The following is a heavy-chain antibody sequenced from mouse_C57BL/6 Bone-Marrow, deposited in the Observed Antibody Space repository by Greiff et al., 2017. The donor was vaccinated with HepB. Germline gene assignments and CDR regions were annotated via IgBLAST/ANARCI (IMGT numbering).Heavy chain of an antibody. CDR3: ARDRDYYGSSYEDYAMDY. J-gene: IGHJ4*01. CDR1: GFTFSSYA. D-gene: IGHD1-1*01. V-gene: IGHV5-4*01. CDR2: ISDGGSYT. Sequence: EVQGVESGGGLVKPGGSLKLSCAASGFTFSSYAMSWVRQTPEKRLEWVATISDGGSYTYYPDNVKGRFTISRDNAKNNLYLQMSHLKSEDTAMYYCARDRDYYGSSYEDYAMDYWGQGTSVTVSS.